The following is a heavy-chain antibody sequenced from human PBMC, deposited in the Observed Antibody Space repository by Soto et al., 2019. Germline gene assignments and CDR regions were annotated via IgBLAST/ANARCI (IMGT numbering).Heavy chain of an antibody. V-gene: IGHV4-39*01. D-gene: IGHD6-13*01. Sequence: QLQLQESGPGLVKPSETLSLTCTVSGGSISSSSYYWGWIRQPPGKGLEWIGSIYYSGSTYYNPSLNSRVTVSVDPSKNQFSLKPSSVTAAETAVYYCASHRSNLAAAGLDYWGQGTLVTVSS. J-gene: IGHJ4*02. CDR1: GGSISSSSYY. CDR2: IYYSGST. CDR3: ASHRSNLAAAGLDY.